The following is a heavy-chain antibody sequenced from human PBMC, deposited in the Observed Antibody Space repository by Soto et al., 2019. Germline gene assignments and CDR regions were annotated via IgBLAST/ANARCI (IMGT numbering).Heavy chain of an antibody. J-gene: IGHJ4*02. CDR1: GFTFSSYA. D-gene: IGHD6-6*01. CDR2: ISGSGGST. Sequence: EVQLLEYGGGLVQPGGSLRLSCAASGFTFSSYAMSWIRQAPGKGLEWVSAISGSGGSTYYADSVKGRFTISRDNSKNTLYLQMNSLRAEDTAVYYCAKGRGSSVFVHSFDFWGQGTLVSVSS. V-gene: IGHV3-23*01. CDR3: AKGRGSSVFVHSFDF.